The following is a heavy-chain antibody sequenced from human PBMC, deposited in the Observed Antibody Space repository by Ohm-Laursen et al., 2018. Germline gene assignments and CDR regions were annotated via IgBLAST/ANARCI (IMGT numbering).Heavy chain of an antibody. D-gene: IGHD3-10*01. J-gene: IGHJ6*02. CDR2: ISSSGSTI. CDR1: GFTFSSYE. CDR3: ARTFRDYYYGMDV. Sequence: SLRLSCAASGFTFSSYEMNWVRQAPGKGLEWVSYISSSGSTIYYADSVKGRFTISRDNSKNTLYLQMNSLRAEDTAVYYCARTFRDYYYGMDVWGQGTTVTVSS. V-gene: IGHV3-48*03.